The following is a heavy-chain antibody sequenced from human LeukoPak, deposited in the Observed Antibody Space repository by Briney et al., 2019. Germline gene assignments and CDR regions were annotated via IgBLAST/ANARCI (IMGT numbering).Heavy chain of an antibody. CDR3: AKAGYYDSSGFYDFDY. CDR1: GFTFSSYG. Sequence: GRSLRLSCVTSGFTFSSYGMHWVRQAPGKGLEWVAVISYDGSDKYYADSVKGRFTISRDNSKNMLYLQMNSLRAEDTAVYYCAKAGYYDSSGFYDFDYWGQGTLVTVSS. V-gene: IGHV3-30*18. D-gene: IGHD3-22*01. CDR2: ISYDGSDK. J-gene: IGHJ4*02.